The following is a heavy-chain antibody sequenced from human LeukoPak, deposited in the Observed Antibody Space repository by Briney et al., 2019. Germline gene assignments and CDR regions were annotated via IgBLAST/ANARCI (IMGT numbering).Heavy chain of an antibody. V-gene: IGHV1-8*01. CDR3: ARGRRGTQLRRYLDQLYYFDY. D-gene: IGHD3-9*01. J-gene: IGHJ4*02. CDR1: GYTFTSYD. Sequence: ASVKVSCKASGYTFTSYDINWVRQATGQGLEWMGWMNPNSGNTGYAQKFQGRVTMTRNTSISTAYMELSSLRSEDTAVYYCARGRRGTQLRRYLDQLYYFDYWGQGTLVTVSS. CDR2: MNPNSGNT.